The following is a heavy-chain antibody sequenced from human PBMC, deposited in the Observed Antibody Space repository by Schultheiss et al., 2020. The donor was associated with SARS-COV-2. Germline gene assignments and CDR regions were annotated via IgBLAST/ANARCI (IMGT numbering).Heavy chain of an antibody. Sequence: LSLTCAASGFTFDDYAMHWVRQAPGKGLEWVAIIWYDGSNIYYADFVKGRFIISRDNSKNTLYLQMNSLRAEDSAVYYCARAETHYYYGMDVWGQGTTVTVSS. V-gene: IGHV3-33*08. J-gene: IGHJ6*02. CDR3: ARAETHYYYGMDV. CDR1: GFTFDDYA. CDR2: IWYDGSNI.